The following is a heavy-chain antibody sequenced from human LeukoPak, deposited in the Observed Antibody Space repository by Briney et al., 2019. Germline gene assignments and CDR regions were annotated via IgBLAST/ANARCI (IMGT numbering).Heavy chain of an antibody. CDR1: GYTFTSYN. V-gene: IGHV1-46*01. CDR2: VNPSSGDT. J-gene: IGHJ4*02. CDR3: ARRSVTFSFDY. Sequence: ASVKVSCKTSGYTFTSYNMHWVRLAPGQGLEWTGVVNPSSGDTSYEQKFQGRVTMTRDTSTNTVYMELSSLRSEDTAVYYCARRSVTFSFDYWGQGTLVTVSS. D-gene: IGHD3-16*01.